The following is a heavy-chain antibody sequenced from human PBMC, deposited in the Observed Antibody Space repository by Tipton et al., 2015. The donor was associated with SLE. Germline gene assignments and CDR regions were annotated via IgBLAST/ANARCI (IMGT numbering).Heavy chain of an antibody. CDR3: ARDFGVVGYSLYYYYGMDV. J-gene: IGHJ6*02. V-gene: IGHV4-39*07. D-gene: IGHD6-13*01. CDR1: GGSISSSSYY. CDR2: IYYSGST. Sequence: TLSLTCTVSGGSISSSSYYWGWIRQPPGKGLEWIGSIYYSGSTYYNPSLKSRVTISVDTSKNQFSLKLSSVTAADTAVYYCARDFGVVGYSLYYYYGMDVWGQGTTVTVSS.